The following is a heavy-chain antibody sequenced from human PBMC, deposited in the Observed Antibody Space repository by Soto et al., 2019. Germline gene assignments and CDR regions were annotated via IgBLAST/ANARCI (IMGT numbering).Heavy chain of an antibody. CDR1: GFTFSSYW. J-gene: IGHJ4*02. Sequence: EVQLVESGGGLVQPGGSLRLSCAASGFTFSSYWMHWVRQAPGKGLVWVSHINTDGRSTTYADSVKGRFTISSDNAKNTLYLQMNSLRDEDKAVYYCARVRGGAVEENDYWGQGTLVNVSS. V-gene: IGHV3-74*03. D-gene: IGHD6-19*01. CDR2: INTDGRST. CDR3: ARVRGGAVEENDY.